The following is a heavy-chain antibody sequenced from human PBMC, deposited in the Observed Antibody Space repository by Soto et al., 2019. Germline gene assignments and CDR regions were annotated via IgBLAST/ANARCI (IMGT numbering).Heavy chain of an antibody. J-gene: IGHJ3*02. CDR3: AKARHCRGDTCQVGFDI. CDR2: LSGSGANT. V-gene: IGHV3-23*01. D-gene: IGHD2-15*01. Sequence: EVQLLESGGGLVQPGGSLRLSCAASGLSFSNYAMSWVRQAPGKGLEWVSSLSGSGANTYYADSVKGRFTISRDNSAKTINLQTTTLRAEDTAVNYCAKARHCRGDTCQVGFDIWGQGKMVTVSS. CDR1: GLSFSNYA.